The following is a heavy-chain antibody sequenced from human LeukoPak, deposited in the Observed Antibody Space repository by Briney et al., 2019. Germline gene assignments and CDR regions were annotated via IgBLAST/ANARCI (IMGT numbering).Heavy chain of an antibody. CDR3: ARDRGYCRGTTCYAYYFDS. V-gene: IGHV3-66*01. CDR2: IYSGGSS. CDR1: GFTVSSNY. D-gene: IGHD2-2*01. Sequence: GGSLRLSGAASGFTVSSNYMSWVRQAPGKGLEWVSVIYSGGSSYYADSVKGRFTISRDNAKNSLYLRMNSLRAEDTAVYYCARDRGYCRGTTCYAYYFDSWGQGTLVTVSS. J-gene: IGHJ4*02.